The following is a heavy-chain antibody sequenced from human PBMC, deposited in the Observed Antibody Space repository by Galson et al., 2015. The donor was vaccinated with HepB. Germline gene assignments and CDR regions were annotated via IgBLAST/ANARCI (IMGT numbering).Heavy chain of an antibody. Sequence: LSLTCTVSGGSISSSSYYWGWIRQPPGKGLEWIGSIYYSGSTYYNPSLKSRVTISVDTSKNQFSLKLSSVTAADTAVYYCARVGGNYDFWSGYYTGDYYYYYMDVWGKGTTVTVSS. CDR2: IYYSGST. CDR1: GGSISSSSYY. V-gene: IGHV4-39*07. J-gene: IGHJ6*03. CDR3: ARVGGNYDFWSGYYTGDYYYYYMDV. D-gene: IGHD3-3*01.